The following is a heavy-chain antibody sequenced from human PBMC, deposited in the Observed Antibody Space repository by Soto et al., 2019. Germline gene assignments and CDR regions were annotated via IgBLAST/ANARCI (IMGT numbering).Heavy chain of an antibody. CDR2: IWSDGSNK. V-gene: IGHV3-33*06. CDR1: GFTFSSYG. CDR3: AKCAYYSGWYFDL. Sequence: GGSLRLSCAASGFTFSSYGLHWVRQAPGKGLEWVAVIWSDGSNKYYADSVKGRFSISRDNSQNTLYLQMNSLRAEDTAVYYCAKCAYYSGWYFDLWGRGTLVTVSS. J-gene: IGHJ2*01. D-gene: IGHD2-15*01.